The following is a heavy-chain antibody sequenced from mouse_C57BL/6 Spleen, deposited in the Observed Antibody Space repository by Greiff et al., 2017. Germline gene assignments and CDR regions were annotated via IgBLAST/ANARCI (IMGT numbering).Heavy chain of an antibody. D-gene: IGHD2-1*01. Sequence: QVQLQQSGPELVKPGASVKISCKASGYSFTSYYIHWVKQRPGQGLEWIGWSYPGSGNTKYNEKFKGKATLTADTSSSTAYRQLSSLTSEDSAVYYCAREGNGNYWYFDVWGTGTTVTVSS. CDR3: AREGNGNYWYFDV. CDR2: SYPGSGNT. J-gene: IGHJ1*03. V-gene: IGHV1-66*01. CDR1: GYSFTSYY.